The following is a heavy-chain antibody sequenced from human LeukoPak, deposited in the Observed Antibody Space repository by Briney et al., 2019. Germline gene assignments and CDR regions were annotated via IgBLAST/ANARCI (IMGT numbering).Heavy chain of an antibody. CDR1: GYTFSGNY. CDR2: INPNNGGT. Sequence: GESLKISCKGSGYTFSGNYIQWVRQAPGQGLEWMGWINPNNGGTNYAQNFQGRVTMTRDTSISTAYMELSRLTSDDTAVYYCARDHCATTGCYEDYYYGLDVWGQGTTVTVSS. D-gene: IGHD2-2*01. CDR3: ARDHCATTGCYEDYYYGLDV. J-gene: IGHJ6*02. V-gene: IGHV1-2*02.